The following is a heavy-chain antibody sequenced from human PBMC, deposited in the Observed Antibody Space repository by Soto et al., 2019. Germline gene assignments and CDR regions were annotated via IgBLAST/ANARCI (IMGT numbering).Heavy chain of an antibody. V-gene: IGHV3-64*01. Sequence: PGGSLRLSCAASGFTFSSYAMHWVRQAPGKGLEFVSAISNNGGSTYYANSVKGRFTISRDNSKNTLYLQMGSLRTDDMAVYYCARGGPYQLLSDFDYWGQGTLVTVSS. CDR2: ISNNGGST. J-gene: IGHJ4*02. D-gene: IGHD2-2*01. CDR3: ARGGPYQLLSDFDY. CDR1: GFTFSSYA.